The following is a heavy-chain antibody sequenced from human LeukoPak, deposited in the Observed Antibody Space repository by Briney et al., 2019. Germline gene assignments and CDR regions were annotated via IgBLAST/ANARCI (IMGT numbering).Heavy chain of an antibody. CDR1: GFTFSSYA. D-gene: IGHD5-24*01. CDR3: AKARRDGYNLFDY. CDR2: ISSSGGNT. V-gene: IGHV3-23*01. J-gene: IGHJ4*02. Sequence: GGSLRLSCAASGFTFSSYALSRVRQAPGKGLEWVSVISSSGGNTYYTDSVKGRFTVSRDISKNTLYLQMNSLRAEDTALYYCAKARRDGYNLFDYWGQGTLVTVSS.